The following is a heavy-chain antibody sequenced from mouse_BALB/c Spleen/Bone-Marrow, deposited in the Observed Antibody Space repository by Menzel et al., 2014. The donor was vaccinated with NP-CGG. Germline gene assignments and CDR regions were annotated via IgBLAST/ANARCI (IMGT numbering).Heavy chain of an antibody. Sequence: VQLQESGAELAKPGASVKMSCKASGYTFTSYWMHWVKQRPGQGLEWIGYINPSTGYTEYNQKFKDKATLTAEKSSSTAYMQLSSLTSEDSAVYYCARDYMYDGFAYWGQGTLVTGSA. CDR3: ARDYMYDGFAY. CDR2: INPSTGYT. CDR1: GYTFTSYW. D-gene: IGHD2-14*01. J-gene: IGHJ3*01. V-gene: IGHV1-7*01.